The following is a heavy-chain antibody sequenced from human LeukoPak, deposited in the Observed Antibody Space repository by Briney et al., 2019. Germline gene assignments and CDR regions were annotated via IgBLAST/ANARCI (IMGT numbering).Heavy chain of an antibody. CDR2: INHSGST. V-gene: IGHV4-34*01. Sequence: SETLSLTCAVYGGSFSGYYWSWICQPPGKGLEWIGEINHSGSTNYNPSLKSRVTISVDTSKNQFSLKLSSVTAADTAVYYCARGLLVAARYYYYGMDVWGQGTTVTVSS. J-gene: IGHJ6*02. CDR3: ARGLLVAARYYYYGMDV. CDR1: GGSFSGYY. D-gene: IGHD2-15*01.